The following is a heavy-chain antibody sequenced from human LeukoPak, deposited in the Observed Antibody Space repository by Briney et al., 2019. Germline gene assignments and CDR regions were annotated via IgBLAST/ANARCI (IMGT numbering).Heavy chain of an antibody. V-gene: IGHV1-8*01. CDR3: ARKRRVSDNWFDP. CDR2: MNPNSGNT. CDR1: GYTFTSYD. D-gene: IGHD6-13*01. J-gene: IGHJ5*02. Sequence: ASVKVSCKASGYTFTSYDINWVRQATGQGLEWMGWMNPNSGNTGYAQKFQGRVTMTRNTSISKAYMELSSLRSEDTAVYYCARKRRVSDNWFDPWGQGTLVTVSS.